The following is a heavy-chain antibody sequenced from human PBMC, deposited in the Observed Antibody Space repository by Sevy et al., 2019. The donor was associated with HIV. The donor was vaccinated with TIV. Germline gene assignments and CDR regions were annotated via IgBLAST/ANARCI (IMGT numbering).Heavy chain of an antibody. J-gene: IGHJ5*02. Sequence: SETLSLTCTVSGGSISSHYWNWIRQPPGKGLEWIGYIYFSGTTNYNPSLKSRVTMSVDTSKNQFSLKLSSVTAADTAVYYCARGHWIPDPYGSGTYGLPKYNWFDPWGQGTLVTVSS. V-gene: IGHV4-59*11. CDR2: IYFSGTT. CDR3: ARGHWIPDPYGSGTYGLPKYNWFDP. D-gene: IGHD3-10*01. CDR1: GGSISSHY.